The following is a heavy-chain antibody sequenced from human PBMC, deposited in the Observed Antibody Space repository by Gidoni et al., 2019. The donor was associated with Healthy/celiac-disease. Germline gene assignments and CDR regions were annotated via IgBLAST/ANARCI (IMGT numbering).Heavy chain of an antibody. J-gene: IGHJ4*02. CDR3: AKGPRYDGLYWLKTYFDY. CDR2: ISWNSGSI. D-gene: IGHD2-8*02. V-gene: IGHV3-9*01. CDR1: GFTFDDYA. Sequence: EVQLVESGGGLVQPGRSLRLSCAASGFTFDDYAMHWVRQAPGKGLEWVSGISWNSGSIGYADSVKGRFTISRDNAKNSLYLQMNSLRAEDTALYYCAKGPRYDGLYWLKTYFDYWGQGTLVTVSS.